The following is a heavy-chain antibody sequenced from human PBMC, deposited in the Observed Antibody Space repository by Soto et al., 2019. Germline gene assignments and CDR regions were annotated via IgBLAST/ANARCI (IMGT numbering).Heavy chain of an antibody. D-gene: IGHD4-4*01. CDR2: INPSGGST. V-gene: IGHV1-46*01. Sequence: GASVKVSCKASGYTFTSYYMHWVRQAPGQGLEWMGIINPSGGSTSYAQKFQGRVTMTRDTSTSTVYMELSSLRSEDTAVYYCASPSVRSNYYYCYGMDVWGQGTTVTVSS. CDR1: GYTFTSYY. J-gene: IGHJ6*02. CDR3: ASPSVRSNYYYCYGMDV.